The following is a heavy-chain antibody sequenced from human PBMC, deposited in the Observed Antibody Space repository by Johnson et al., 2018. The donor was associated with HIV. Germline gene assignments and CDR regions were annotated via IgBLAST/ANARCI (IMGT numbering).Heavy chain of an antibody. Sequence: EVQLVESGGGVVQPGRSLRLSCAASGFTFSSYWMTWVRQAPGKGLEWVANIKQDGSEKYYADSVKGRFTISRDNAKNSLYLQMNSLRAEDTAVYYCARLSGYEPDNDAFDIWGQGTMVTVSS. CDR2: IKQDGSEK. V-gene: IGHV3-7*02. J-gene: IGHJ3*02. D-gene: IGHD5-12*01. CDR3: ARLSGYEPDNDAFDI. CDR1: GFTFSSYW.